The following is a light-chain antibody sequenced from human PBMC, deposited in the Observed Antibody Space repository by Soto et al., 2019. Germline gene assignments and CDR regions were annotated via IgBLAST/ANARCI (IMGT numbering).Light chain of an antibody. Sequence: QSVLTQPPSASGTPGQKVTISCSGASSNIGNNFVSWCQQVPGTAPKLLIYSDDQRPSGVPDRVSGSKSGTSASLAISGLRSEDEADYYCSTWDASLSGRVFGGGTKLTVL. CDR1: SSNIGNNF. CDR3: STWDASLSGRV. J-gene: IGLJ3*02. CDR2: SDD. V-gene: IGLV1-47*02.